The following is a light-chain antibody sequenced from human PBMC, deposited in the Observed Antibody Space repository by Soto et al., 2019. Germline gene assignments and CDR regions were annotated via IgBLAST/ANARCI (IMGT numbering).Light chain of an antibody. CDR3: QQYSRSPPT. CDR1: QSVSRTY. CDR2: GAS. Sequence: VLTQSPGTLSLSPGERAALSCSASQSVSRTYLAWYQQKPGQAPRLLIYGASSRATGIPDRFSGSGSGTDFTLTISRLEPEDFAVYYCQQYSRSPPTFGQGTKVDIK. V-gene: IGKV3-20*01. J-gene: IGKJ1*01.